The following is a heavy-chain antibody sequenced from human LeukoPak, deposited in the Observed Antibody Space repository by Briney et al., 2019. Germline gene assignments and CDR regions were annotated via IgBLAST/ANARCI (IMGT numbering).Heavy chain of an antibody. CDR1: GFTFNNYV. V-gene: IGHV3-23*01. CDR2: INSGGGT. D-gene: IGHD6-19*01. Sequence: GGSLRLSCAASGFTFNNYVMRWVRQAPGKGLEWVSSINSGGGTHYADSVKGRITISRDSSKNTVYLQMSSLRAEDTALYYCAKSMAVTGGATEYWGQGTLVTVSS. CDR3: AKSMAVTGGATEY. J-gene: IGHJ4*02.